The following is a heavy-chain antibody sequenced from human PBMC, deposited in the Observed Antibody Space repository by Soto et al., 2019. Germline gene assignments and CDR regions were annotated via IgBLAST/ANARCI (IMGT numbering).Heavy chain of an antibody. V-gene: IGHV3-23*01. J-gene: IGHJ4*02. D-gene: IGHD4-4*01. CDR2: ISGSGGST. CDR1: GFTFSSYA. CDR3: ANSPFLTTVTTPYYFAY. Sequence: GGSLRLACAASGFTFSSYAMSWVRQAPGKGLEWVSAISGSGGSTYYADSVKGRFTISRDNSKNTLYLQMNSLRAEDTAVYYFANSPFLTTVTTPYYFAYWGQGTLVTVSS.